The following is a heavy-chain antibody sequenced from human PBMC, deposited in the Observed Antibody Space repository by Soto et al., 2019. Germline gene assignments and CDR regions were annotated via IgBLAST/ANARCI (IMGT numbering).Heavy chain of an antibody. D-gene: IGHD3-9*01. CDR2: VSTNGAT. V-gene: IGHV4-4*07. CDR3: ARADYEILTGSYAMDV. J-gene: IGHJ6*02. Sequence: XETLYVTCTVSDYFISSYYWNWIRQPAGKGLEWIGRVSTNGATNYNPSLESRVTMSVDTSKNQFSLKLTSVTAADTAVYFCARADYEILTGSYAMDVWGQGTTVTVS. CDR1: DYFISSYY.